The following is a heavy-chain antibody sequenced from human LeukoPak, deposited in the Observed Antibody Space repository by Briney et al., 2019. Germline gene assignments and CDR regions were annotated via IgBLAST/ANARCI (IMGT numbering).Heavy chain of an antibody. J-gene: IGHJ4*02. CDR2: VHYSGAT. CDR3: ARGESWNALNY. CDR1: GDSISGYF. V-gene: IGHV4-59*08. D-gene: IGHD1-1*01. Sequence: PSETLSLTCTVSGDSISGYFWSWIRQTPGKGLEWIGYVHYSGATNYNPSLKSRVTMSVDTSKDQFSLKLNSVNAADTAMYYCARGESWNALNYWGQGTLVTVSS.